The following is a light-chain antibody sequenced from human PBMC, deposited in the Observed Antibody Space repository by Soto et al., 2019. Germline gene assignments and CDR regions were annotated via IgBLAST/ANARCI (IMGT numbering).Light chain of an antibody. CDR2: DAS. CDR3: QQRSNWRLT. V-gene: IGKV3-11*01. Sequence: EIVLTQSPATLSLSPGERATLSCRASQSVSSYLAWYQQKPGQAPRLLIYDASNRATGIPARFSGSASGTDFTLTISSLEPEDFAVYYCQQRSNWRLTFGGGIKVEFK. CDR1: QSVSSY. J-gene: IGKJ4*01.